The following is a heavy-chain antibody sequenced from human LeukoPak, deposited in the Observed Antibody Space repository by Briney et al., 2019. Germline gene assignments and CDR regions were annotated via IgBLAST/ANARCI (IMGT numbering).Heavy chain of an antibody. CDR2: LNSSGGPT. V-gene: IGHV3-11*04. CDR3: AKVRSGSANWALRIFDN. CDR1: GFTFSDYY. Sequence: GGSLRLSCAASGFTFSDYYMSWFRQAPGKGLECISYLNSSGGPTYYADSVKGRFTVSGDNAKNSLYLQMNSLRVEDTAVYYCAKVRSGSANWALRIFDNWGQGTLVTVSS. J-gene: IGHJ4*02. D-gene: IGHD1-1*01.